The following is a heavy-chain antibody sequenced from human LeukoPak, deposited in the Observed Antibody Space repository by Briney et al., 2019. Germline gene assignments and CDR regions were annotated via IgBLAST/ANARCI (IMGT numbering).Heavy chain of an antibody. D-gene: IGHD6-13*01. Sequence: GGSLRLSCAASGFTFSAYYMSWIRQAPGKGLEWVSYISSSSSYTNYADSVKGRFTISRDNAKNSLYLQMNSLRAEDTAVYYCAGEYKQQPSRWGQGTLVTVSS. CDR2: ISSSSSYT. CDR1: GFTFSAYY. V-gene: IGHV3-11*05. CDR3: AGEYKQQPSR. J-gene: IGHJ4*02.